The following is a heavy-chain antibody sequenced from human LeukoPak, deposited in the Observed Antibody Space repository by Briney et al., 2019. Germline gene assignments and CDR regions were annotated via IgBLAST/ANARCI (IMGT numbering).Heavy chain of an antibody. CDR3: AIPARYSSGHFDY. J-gene: IGHJ4*02. D-gene: IGHD6-19*01. CDR2: ISGSGGST. Sequence: PGGSLRLSCAASGFTFSSYAMSWVRQAPGKGLEWVSAISGSGGSTYYADSVKGLFTISRDNSKNTLYLQMNSLRAEDTAVYYCAIPARYSSGHFDYWGQGTLVTVSS. V-gene: IGHV3-23*01. CDR1: GFTFSSYA.